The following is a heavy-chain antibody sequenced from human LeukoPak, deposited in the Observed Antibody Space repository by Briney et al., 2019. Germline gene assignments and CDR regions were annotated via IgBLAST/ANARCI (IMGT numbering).Heavy chain of an antibody. J-gene: IGHJ3*02. Sequence: GGSLRLSCAASGFTFSNYGMHWVRQAPGKGLEWVAVIWYDGNNKNYADSVKGRFTISRDNSKNTLYLQMNSLRAEDTAVYYCARNYGSGRGSDALDIWGQGTMVTVSS. D-gene: IGHD3-10*01. CDR3: ARNYGSGRGSDALDI. V-gene: IGHV3-33*01. CDR2: IWYDGNNK. CDR1: GFTFSNYG.